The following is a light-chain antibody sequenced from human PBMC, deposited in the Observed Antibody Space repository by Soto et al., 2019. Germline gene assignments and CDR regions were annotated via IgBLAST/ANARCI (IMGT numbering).Light chain of an antibody. Sequence: EIVLTQCPGTLSLSPGGRATLSWRASQSVSSSSLAWYQQKPGQAPRLLIYDASHRATGIPVRFSGSGSESDFTLTISSLEPEDFAVYYCQQRSYPITFGQGTRLEIK. CDR3: QQRSYPIT. CDR2: DAS. V-gene: IGKV3D-20*02. J-gene: IGKJ5*01. CDR1: QSVSSSS.